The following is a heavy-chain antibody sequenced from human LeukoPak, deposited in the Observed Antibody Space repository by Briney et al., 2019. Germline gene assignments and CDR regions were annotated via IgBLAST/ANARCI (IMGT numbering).Heavy chain of an antibody. CDR3: VTPVDYGDYWYFDL. V-gene: IGHV4-39*01. CDR2: IYYSGST. Sequence: SETLSLTCTVSGGSISSSSYYWGWIRQPPGKGLEWIGSIYYSGSTYYNPSLKSRATISVDTSKNQFSLKLSSVTAADTAVYYCVTPVDYGDYWYFDLWGRGTLVTVSS. D-gene: IGHD4-17*01. J-gene: IGHJ2*01. CDR1: GGSISSSSYY.